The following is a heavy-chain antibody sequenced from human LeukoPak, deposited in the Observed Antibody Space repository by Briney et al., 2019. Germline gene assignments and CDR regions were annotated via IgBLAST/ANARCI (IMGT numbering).Heavy chain of an antibody. Sequence: ASVKVSCKASGYTFTSYGISWVRQAPGQGLEWMGWISAYNGNTNYAQKLQGRVTMTTDTSASTAYMELRSLRSDDTAVYYCARWLQFNDAFDIWGQGTMVTDSS. J-gene: IGHJ3*02. V-gene: IGHV1-18*01. D-gene: IGHD5-24*01. CDR2: ISAYNGNT. CDR1: GYTFTSYG. CDR3: ARWLQFNDAFDI.